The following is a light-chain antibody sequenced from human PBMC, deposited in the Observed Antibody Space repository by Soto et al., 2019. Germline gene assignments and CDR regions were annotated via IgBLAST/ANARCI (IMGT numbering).Light chain of an antibody. Sequence: EIVMTQSPATLSVSPGERATLSCRASQSVSSNLAWYQQKPGQAPGLLIYGASTRATGIPARFSGSGSGTEFTLTISSLQSEDFAVYYCQQYNNWPVWTFGQGTKVEIK. CDR1: QSVSSN. J-gene: IGKJ1*01. CDR3: QQYNNWPVWT. CDR2: GAS. V-gene: IGKV3-15*01.